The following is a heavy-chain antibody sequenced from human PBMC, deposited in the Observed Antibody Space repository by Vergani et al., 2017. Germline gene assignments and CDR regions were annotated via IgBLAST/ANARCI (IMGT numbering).Heavy chain of an antibody. Sequence: QVQLVQSGAEVKKPGSSVKVSCKASGGTFSSYAISWVRQAPGQGLEWMGGIIPIFGTANYAQKFQGRVTITADESTSTAYMELSSLRSEDTAVYYCARESXWYYGSGSYYNDPYYYYYMDVWGKGTTVTVSS. V-gene: IGHV1-69*01. CDR2: IIPIFGTA. CDR1: GGTFSSYA. J-gene: IGHJ6*03. CDR3: ARESXWYYGSGSYYNDPYYYYYMDV. D-gene: IGHD3-10*01.